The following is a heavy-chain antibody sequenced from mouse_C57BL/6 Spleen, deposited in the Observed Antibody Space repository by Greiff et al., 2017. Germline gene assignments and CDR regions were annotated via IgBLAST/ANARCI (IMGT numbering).Heavy chain of an antibody. Sequence: QVQLQQPGAELVKPGASVKLSCKASGYTFTSYWMHWVKQRPGQGLEWIGMIHPNSGSTNYNEKFKSKATLTVDKSSSTAYMQLSSLTCEDSAVYYCARPSSGTGGYYAMDYWGQGTSVTVSS. CDR3: ARPSSGTGGYYAMDY. V-gene: IGHV1-64*01. J-gene: IGHJ4*01. D-gene: IGHD4-1*01. CDR2: IHPNSGST. CDR1: GYTFTSYW.